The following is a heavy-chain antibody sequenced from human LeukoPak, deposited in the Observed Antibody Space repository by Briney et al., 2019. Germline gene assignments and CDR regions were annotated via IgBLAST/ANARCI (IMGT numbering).Heavy chain of an antibody. J-gene: IGHJ4*02. V-gene: IGHV3-21*01. CDR3: ASGWPSFDY. Sequence: GGSLRHSCAASGFTFSSYSKNWVRQPPGKGLEWVSSISSCSSYIYYADSVKGRFTISRENAKNSLYLQMNSLRAEDTAVYYCASGWPSFDYWGQGTLVTVSS. D-gene: IGHD6-19*01. CDR1: GFTFSSYS. CDR2: ISSCSSYI.